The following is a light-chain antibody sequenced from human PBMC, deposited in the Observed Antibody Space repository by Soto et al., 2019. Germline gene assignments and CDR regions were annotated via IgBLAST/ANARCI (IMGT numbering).Light chain of an antibody. CDR2: DAS. CDR3: QQRSNWPIT. Sequence: VLSQSPGRLSLSPGERATLSCRASQSVSSYLAWYQQKPGQAPRLLIYDASNRATGIPARFSGSGSGTDFTLTISSLEPEDFAVYYCQQRSNWPITFGQGTRLEI. V-gene: IGKV3-11*01. CDR1: QSVSSY. J-gene: IGKJ5*01.